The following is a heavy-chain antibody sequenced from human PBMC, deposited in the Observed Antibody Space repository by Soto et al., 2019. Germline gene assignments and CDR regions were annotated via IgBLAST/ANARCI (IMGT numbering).Heavy chain of an antibody. J-gene: IGHJ3*02. CDR3: ARQLVSAFDI. V-gene: IGHV1-24*01. CDR1: GYTFTGYY. CDR2: FDPEDGET. Sequence: ASVKVSCKASGYTFTGYYMHWVRQAPGKGLEWMGGFDPEDGETIYAQKFQGRVTMTEDTSTDTAYMELSSLRSEDTAVYYCARQLVSAFDIWGQGTMVTVSS. D-gene: IGHD6-6*01.